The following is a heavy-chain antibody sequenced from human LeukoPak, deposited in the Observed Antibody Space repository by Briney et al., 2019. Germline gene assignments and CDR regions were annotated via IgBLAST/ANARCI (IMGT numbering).Heavy chain of an antibody. Sequence: ETSETLSLTCTVSGGSVSSGSYYWSWIRQPPGKGLEWIGYIYYSGSTNYNPSLKSRVTISVDTSKNQFSLKLSSVTAADTAVYYCARGLRGGEYFDYWGQGTLVTVSS. J-gene: IGHJ4*02. CDR3: ARGLRGGEYFDY. CDR2: IYYSGST. V-gene: IGHV4-61*01. D-gene: IGHD2-21*01. CDR1: GGSVSSGSYY.